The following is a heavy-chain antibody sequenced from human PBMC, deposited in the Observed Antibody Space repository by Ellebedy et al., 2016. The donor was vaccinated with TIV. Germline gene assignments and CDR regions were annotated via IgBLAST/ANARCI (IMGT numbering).Heavy chain of an antibody. D-gene: IGHD4-17*01. Sequence: PGGSLRLSCAVSGFTFSSYSMNWVRQAPGKGLEWVSYISSSGGPIHYADSVKGRFSISRDNVKNSLCLQMNSLRDEDTSVYYCARDENYGAEVIDYWGQGTLVTVSS. CDR1: GFTFSSYS. CDR3: ARDENYGAEVIDY. V-gene: IGHV3-48*02. J-gene: IGHJ4*02. CDR2: ISSSGGPI.